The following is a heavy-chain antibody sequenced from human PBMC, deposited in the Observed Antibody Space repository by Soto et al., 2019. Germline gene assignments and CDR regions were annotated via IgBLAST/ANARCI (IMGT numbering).Heavy chain of an antibody. Sequence: PGGSLRLSCSASGFTFSSYAMHWVRQAPGKGLEYVSAISSNGGSTYYADSVKGRFTISRDNSKNTLYLQMSSLRAEDTAVYYCKLEGYYYYGMDVWGQGTTVTVSS. CDR2: ISSNGGST. CDR3: KLEGYYYYGMDV. D-gene: IGHD6-6*01. J-gene: IGHJ6*02. V-gene: IGHV3-64D*08. CDR1: GFTFSSYA.